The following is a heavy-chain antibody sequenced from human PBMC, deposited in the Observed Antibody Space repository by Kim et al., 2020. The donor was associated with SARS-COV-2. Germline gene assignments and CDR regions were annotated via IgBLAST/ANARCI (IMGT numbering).Heavy chain of an antibody. V-gene: IGHV4-39*01. D-gene: IGHD6-13*01. CDR3: ARRGIAAAVVPLGFDP. J-gene: IGHJ5*02. Sequence: SETLSLTCTVSGGSISSSSYYWGWIRQPPGKGLEWIGSIYYSGSTYYNPSLKSRVTISVDTSKNQFSLKLSSVTAADTAVYYCARRGIAAAVVPLGFDPWGQGTLVTVSS. CDR1: GGSISSSSYY. CDR2: IYYSGST.